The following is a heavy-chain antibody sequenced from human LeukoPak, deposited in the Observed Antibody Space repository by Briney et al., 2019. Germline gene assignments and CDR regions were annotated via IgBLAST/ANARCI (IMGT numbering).Heavy chain of an antibody. Sequence: GGSLRLSCAASGFTFSSYSMNWVRQAPGKGLEWVSSISSSSYIYYADSVKGRFTISRDNAKNSLYLQMNSLRAEDTAVYYCARGVPGIVGAMVPDYWGQGTLVAVSS. V-gene: IGHV3-21*01. CDR2: ISSSSYI. D-gene: IGHD1-26*01. CDR1: GFTFSSYS. CDR3: ARGVPGIVGAMVPDY. J-gene: IGHJ4*02.